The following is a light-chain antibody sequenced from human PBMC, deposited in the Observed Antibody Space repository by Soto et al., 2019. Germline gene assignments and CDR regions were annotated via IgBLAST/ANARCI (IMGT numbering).Light chain of an antibody. CDR1: QSVSSN. CDR2: GAT. V-gene: IGKV3-15*01. CDR3: QQYGSSLYT. J-gene: IGKJ2*01. Sequence: EIVMTQSPATLSVSPGERATLSCRASQSVSSNLAWYQQKPGQAPRLLIHGATTRATGIPARFSGSGSGTEFTLTISSVEPEDFAMYYCQQYGSSLYTFGQGTKVDIK.